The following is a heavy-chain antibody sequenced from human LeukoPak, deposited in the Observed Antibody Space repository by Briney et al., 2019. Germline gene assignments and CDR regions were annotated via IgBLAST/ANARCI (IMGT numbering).Heavy chain of an antibody. CDR3: AKTSRVNSAYDSPFDY. Sequence: GGSLRLSCAASGFTFRSYAMSWVRQAPGKGLEWVSAVRGSGSDTYYADSVKGRFTISRDNSKNTLYLQMNSLRAEDTAIYYCAKTSRVNSAYDSPFDYWGQGTLVTVSS. J-gene: IGHJ4*02. D-gene: IGHD5-12*01. CDR1: GFTFRSYA. CDR2: VRGSGSDT. V-gene: IGHV3-23*01.